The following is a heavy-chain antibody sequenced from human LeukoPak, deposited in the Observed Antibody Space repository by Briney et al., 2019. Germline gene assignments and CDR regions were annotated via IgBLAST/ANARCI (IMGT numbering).Heavy chain of an antibody. D-gene: IGHD1-26*01. CDR1: GGTFSSYA. CDR2: IIPIFGTA. V-gene: IGHV1-69*13. CDR3: TSGSYEIGRVY. J-gene: IGHJ4*02. Sequence: GASVKVSCKASGGTFSSYAISWVRQAPGQGLEWMGGIIPIFGTANYAQKFQGRVTITADESTSTAYMELSSLRSEDTAVYYCTSGSYEIGRVYWGQGTLVTVSS.